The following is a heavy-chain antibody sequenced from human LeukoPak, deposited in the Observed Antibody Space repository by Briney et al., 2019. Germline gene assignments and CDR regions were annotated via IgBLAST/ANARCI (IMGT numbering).Heavy chain of an antibody. CDR1: GFTFSSYS. V-gene: IGHV3-21*01. D-gene: IGHD3-10*01. J-gene: IGHJ4*02. Sequence: PGGSLRLACAASGFTFSSYSMNWVRQAPGKGPEWLSSISSSSSYIYYADSVKGRFTISRDNAKNSLYLQMNSLRAEDTAVYYCAIRPVWFGESQADYWGQGTLVTVSS. CDR3: AIRPVWFGESQADY. CDR2: ISSSSSYI.